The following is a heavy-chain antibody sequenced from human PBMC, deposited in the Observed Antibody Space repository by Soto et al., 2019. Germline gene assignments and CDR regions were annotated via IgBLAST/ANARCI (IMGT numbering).Heavy chain of an antibody. Sequence: SVKVSCKASGFTFTSSAVQWVRQARGQRLEWIGWIVVGSGNTNYAKKFQERVTITRDMSTSTAYMELSRLTSDDTAVYYCASAAVTGTAGLDFWGQGTQVTVSS. J-gene: IGHJ4*02. CDR1: GFTFTSSA. D-gene: IGHD6-19*01. V-gene: IGHV1-58*01. CDR3: ASAAVTGTAGLDF. CDR2: IVVGSGNT.